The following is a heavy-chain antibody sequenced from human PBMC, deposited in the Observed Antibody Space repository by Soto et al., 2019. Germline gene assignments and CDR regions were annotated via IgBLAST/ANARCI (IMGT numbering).Heavy chain of an antibody. CDR2: INAGNGNT. CDR3: ARGAPYCSSTSCPSDY. V-gene: IGHV1-3*01. J-gene: IGHJ4*02. Sequence: ASVKVSCKASGYTLTSYAMHWVRQAPGQRLEWMGWINAGNGNTKYSQKFQGRVTITRDTSASTAYMELSSLRSEDTAVYYCARGAPYCSSTSCPSDYWGQGTLVTVSS. CDR1: GYTLTSYA. D-gene: IGHD2-2*01.